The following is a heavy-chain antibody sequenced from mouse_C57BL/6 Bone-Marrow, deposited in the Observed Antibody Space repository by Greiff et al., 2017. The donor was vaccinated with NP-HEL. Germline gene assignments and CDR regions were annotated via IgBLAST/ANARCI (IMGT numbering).Heavy chain of an antibody. CDR1: GFTFSSYS. D-gene: IGHD3-3*01. CDR2: ISAAGSYN. Sequence: EVQLVQSGGGLVKPGGSLKLSCAASGFTFSSYSMSWVRQTPEPRLEWVATISAAGSYNYYPENVKGRFTISRDNSKNNLYLQMSHLKSEDTAMDYCARSDRRAAIDYGGEGTAVTVSA. V-gene: IGHV5-4*01. J-gene: IGHJ4*01. CDR3: ARSDRRAAIDY.